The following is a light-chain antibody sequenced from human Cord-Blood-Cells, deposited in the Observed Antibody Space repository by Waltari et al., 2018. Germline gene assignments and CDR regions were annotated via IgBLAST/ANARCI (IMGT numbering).Light chain of an antibody. Sequence: QSVLTQPPSVSGAPGQRVTISCTGSSSTIGAGSDVPWYQQLPGTAPKLLIYGNSNRPSGVPDRFSGSKSGTSASLAITGLQAEDEADYYCQSYDSSLSGWVFGGGTKLTVL. J-gene: IGLJ3*02. CDR1: SSTIGAGSD. CDR2: GNS. V-gene: IGLV1-40*01. CDR3: QSYDSSLSGWV.